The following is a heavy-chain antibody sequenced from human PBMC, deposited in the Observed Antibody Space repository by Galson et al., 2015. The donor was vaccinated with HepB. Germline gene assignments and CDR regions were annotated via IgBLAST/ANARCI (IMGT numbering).Heavy chain of an antibody. CDR3: ARGQDYMITFGGVDY. J-gene: IGHJ4*02. V-gene: IGHV3-74*01. CDR1: GFTFSSYW. D-gene: IGHD3-16*01. CDR2: INSDGSST. Sequence: SLRLSCAASGFTFSSYWMHWVRQAPGKGLVWVSRINSDGSSTSYADSVKGRFTISRDNAKNTLYLQMNSLRAEDTAVYYCARGQDYMITFGGVDYWGQGTLVTVSS.